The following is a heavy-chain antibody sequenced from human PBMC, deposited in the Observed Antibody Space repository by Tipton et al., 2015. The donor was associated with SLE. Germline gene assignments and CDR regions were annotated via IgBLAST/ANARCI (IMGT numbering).Heavy chain of an antibody. CDR2: IYYTGRT. CDR1: GGSISSYY. V-gene: IGHV4-59*01. D-gene: IGHD2-2*01. Sequence: TLSLTCTVSGGSISSYYWSWIRQPPGKGLEWIGNIYYTGRTNYNPSLKSRVTISLDTSKNQFSLKLSSVTAADTAVYYCARDEIVVIPAASQQYHYGMDVWGQGTTVIVSS. CDR3: ARDEIVVIPAASQQYHYGMDV. J-gene: IGHJ6*02.